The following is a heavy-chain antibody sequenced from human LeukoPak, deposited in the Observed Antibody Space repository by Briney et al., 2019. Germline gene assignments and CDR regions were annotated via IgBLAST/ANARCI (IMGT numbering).Heavy chain of an antibody. V-gene: IGHV4-38-2*02. CDR3: ARADTMVRGENWFDP. CDR2: IYHSGST. CDR1: GYSISSGYY. J-gene: IGHJ5*02. Sequence: SSETLSLTCTVSGYSISSGYYWGWIRQPPGKGLEWIGSIYHSGSTYYNPSLKSRVTISVDTSKNQFSLKLSSVTAADTAVYYCARADTMVRGENWFDPWGQGTLVTVSS. D-gene: IGHD3-10*01.